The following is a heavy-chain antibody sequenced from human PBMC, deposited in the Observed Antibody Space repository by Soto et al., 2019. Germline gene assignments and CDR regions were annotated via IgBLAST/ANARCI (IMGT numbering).Heavy chain of an antibody. CDR2: IYWNDDK. Sequence: SGATLVHPTQTLTLTCTFSGFSLSTSGVGVCWIRHPPGKALEWLAIIYWNDDKRYSQSLESRLTITKDTSKNQVVLIMNNMDTVETATYYCAHVRAWLFTQGYFDXWGQGTLVTVSX. D-gene: IGHD3-22*01. V-gene: IGHV2-5*01. CDR3: AHVRAWLFTQGYFDX. CDR1: GFSLSTSGVG. J-gene: IGHJ4*02.